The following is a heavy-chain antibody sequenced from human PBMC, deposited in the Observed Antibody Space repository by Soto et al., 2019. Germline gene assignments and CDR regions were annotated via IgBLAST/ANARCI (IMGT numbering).Heavy chain of an antibody. D-gene: IGHD2-15*01. Sequence: PGGSLRLSCAASGFTFSSYSMNWVRQAPGKGLEWVSSISSSSSYIYYADSVKGRFTISRDNAKNSLYLQMNSLRAEDTAVYYCARGLSSMGYCSGGSCSVWGQGTLVTVPQ. CDR3: ARGLSSMGYCSGGSCSV. CDR2: ISSSSSYI. V-gene: IGHV3-21*01. J-gene: IGHJ4*02. CDR1: GFTFSSYS.